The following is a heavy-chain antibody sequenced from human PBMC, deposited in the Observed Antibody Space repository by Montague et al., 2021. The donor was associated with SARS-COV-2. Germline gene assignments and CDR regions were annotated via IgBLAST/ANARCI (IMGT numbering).Heavy chain of an antibody. V-gene: IGHV4-59*11. D-gene: IGHD3-16*02. J-gene: IGHJ5*02. Sequence: SETLSLTCTVSGDSMRSPYWNWIRQPPGKGLEYIGYTYYSGVANYNPSLRSRVTISLDTSKNQFSLNLRSVTAADTAVYYCARAVVGGTYRHTGWFDPWGQGTLVTVFS. CDR1: GDSMRSPY. CDR3: ARAVVGGTYRHTGWFDP. CDR2: TYYSGVA.